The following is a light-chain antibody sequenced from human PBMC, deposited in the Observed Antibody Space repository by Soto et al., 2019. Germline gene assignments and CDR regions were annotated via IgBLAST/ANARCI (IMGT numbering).Light chain of an antibody. J-gene: IGLJ3*02. V-gene: IGLV2-14*01. CDR2: EVS. CDR1: SSDVGGYNY. Sequence: ALTQPASVSGSPGQSIPISCTGTSSDVGGYNYVSWYQQHPGKAPKLMIYEVSNRPSGVSNRFSGSKSVNTASLTISGLQAEDEADYYCSSYTSSSTLVFGGGTKLTVL. CDR3: SSYTSSSTLV.